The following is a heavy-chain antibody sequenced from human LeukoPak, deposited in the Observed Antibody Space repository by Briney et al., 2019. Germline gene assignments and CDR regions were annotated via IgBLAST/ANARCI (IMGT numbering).Heavy chain of an antibody. D-gene: IGHD3-22*01. CDR3: ARLVRYYYDSSGHYYFDY. CDR2: IYYSGST. Sequence: SETLSLTCTVSGGSISSYYWSWIRQPPGKGLEWIGYIYYSGSTNYNPSLKSRVTISVDTSKNQFSLKLSSVTAADTAVYYCARLVRYYYDSSGHYYFDYWGRGTLVTVSS. CDR1: GGSISSYY. J-gene: IGHJ4*02. V-gene: IGHV4-59*08.